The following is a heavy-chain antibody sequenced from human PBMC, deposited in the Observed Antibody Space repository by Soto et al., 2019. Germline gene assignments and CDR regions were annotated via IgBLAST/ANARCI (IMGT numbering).Heavy chain of an antibody. CDR3: AKGLDSSRWNAFVS. J-gene: IGHJ3*02. D-gene: IGHD6-13*01. CDR1: GFTFSSYG. Sequence: QVQLVESGGGVVQPGRSLRLSCAASGFTFSSYGMHWVRQAPGKGLEWVAVISYDGSNKYYADSVKGRFTISRDNSKNTLYLQMNSLGGEDTAVYYCAKGLDSSRWNAFVSWGQGTMVTVSS. CDR2: ISYDGSNK. V-gene: IGHV3-30*18.